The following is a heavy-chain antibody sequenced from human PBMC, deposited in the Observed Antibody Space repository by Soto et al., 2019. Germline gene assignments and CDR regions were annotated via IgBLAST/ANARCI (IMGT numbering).Heavy chain of an antibody. CDR1: GGSISSSSYY. CDR2: IYYSGST. Sequence: SETLSLTCTVSGGSISSSSYYCGWIRQPPGKGLEWIGSIYYSGSTYYNPSLKSRVTISVDTYKNQFSLKLSSVTAADTAVYYCARQASGLKSDWFDPWGQGTRVTGS. D-gene: IGHD3-22*01. V-gene: IGHV4-39*01. CDR3: ARQASGLKSDWFDP. J-gene: IGHJ5*02.